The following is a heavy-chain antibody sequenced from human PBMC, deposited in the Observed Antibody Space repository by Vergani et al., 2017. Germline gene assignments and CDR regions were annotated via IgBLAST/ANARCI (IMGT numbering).Heavy chain of an antibody. D-gene: IGHD5-24*01. CDR3: GRGSDNYNL. J-gene: IGHJ1*01. Sequence: EVQLLQSEGAVVQPGGSLRLSCVASGFTFSSHAMSWVRQGHGQGLEWVSNIKNTGDSTNYADSVKGRFTISRDNSKNTLYLQINSLRVEDTAVYYCGRGSDNYNLWGQSIVVAVSS. V-gene: IGHV3-23*01. CDR2: IKNTGDST. CDR1: GFTFSSHA.